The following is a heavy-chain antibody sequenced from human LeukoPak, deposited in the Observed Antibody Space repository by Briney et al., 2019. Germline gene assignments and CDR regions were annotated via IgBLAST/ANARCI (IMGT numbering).Heavy chain of an antibody. J-gene: IGHJ3*02. CDR3: ASPANAFDI. V-gene: IGHV4-38-2*01. Sequence: SETLSLTCAASGYSISSGYYWGWIRQPPGKGQEWFGSIYHSGSTYYTQSLKSRVTISGDTSKNQFSLKLSSVTAADTAVYYCASPANAFDIWGQGTMVTVSS. CDR1: GYSISSGYY. CDR2: IYHSGST.